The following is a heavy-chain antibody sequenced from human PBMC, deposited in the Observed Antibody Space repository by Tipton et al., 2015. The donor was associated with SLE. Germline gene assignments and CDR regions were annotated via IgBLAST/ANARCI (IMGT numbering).Heavy chain of an antibody. CDR2: VYYSGST. CDR1: GGFISGSGYY. V-gene: IGHV4-39*07. D-gene: IGHD3-10*01. J-gene: IGHJ6*03. Sequence: TLSLTCPLSGGFISGSGYYWGWIRQPPGKGLEWIGNVYYSGSTNYNPSLKSRVTISVDTSKNRFSLKLNSVTAADTAVYYCARDLGEGYMDVWGKGTTVTVSS. CDR3: ARDLGEGYMDV.